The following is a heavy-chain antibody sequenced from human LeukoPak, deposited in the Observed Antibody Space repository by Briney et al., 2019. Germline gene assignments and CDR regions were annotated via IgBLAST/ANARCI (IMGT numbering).Heavy chain of an antibody. Sequence: GGSLRLSCAASGFTFSDYYMSWIRQAPGKGLEWVSFISGSGGTVHYADSVKGRFTISRDDSKNMVYLQMTGLRSDDTAVYFCAKDSAYSLWAVFDPWGQGTLVTVSS. D-gene: IGHD3-16*01. CDR3: AKDSAYSLWAVFDP. CDR1: GFTFSDYY. J-gene: IGHJ5*02. CDR2: ISGSGGTV. V-gene: IGHV3-23*01.